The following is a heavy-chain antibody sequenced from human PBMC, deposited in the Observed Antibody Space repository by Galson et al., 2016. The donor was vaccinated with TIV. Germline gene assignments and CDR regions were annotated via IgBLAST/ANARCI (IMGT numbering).Heavy chain of an antibody. V-gene: IGHV2-70*04. CDR3: ARSTARGACIDY. Sequence: ALVKPTQTLTLTCTFSGFSLHTSGMRVSWIRQPPGKALEWLARIDWDDDKFYSTSLKSRLTISKDTSKNQVALRMMNLDPEDTATYFCARSTARGACIDYWGQGTLVTVSS. J-gene: IGHJ4*02. D-gene: IGHD3-10*01. CDR2: IDWDDDK. CDR1: GFSLHTSGMR.